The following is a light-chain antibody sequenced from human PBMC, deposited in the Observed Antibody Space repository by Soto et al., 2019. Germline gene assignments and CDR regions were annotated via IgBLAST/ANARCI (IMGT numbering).Light chain of an antibody. J-gene: IGLJ3*02. CDR1: SSDVGTYNY. CDR2: YVS. V-gene: IGLV2-14*01. Sequence: QSVLTQPASVSGSPGQSITISCTGTSSDVGTYNYVSWYQHRPGKAPKLMMYYVSYRPPWVSNRFSGSKSDNTASLTISGLPAEDEADYYCSSYTTSNTQVFGGGTKLTVL. CDR3: SSYTTSNTQV.